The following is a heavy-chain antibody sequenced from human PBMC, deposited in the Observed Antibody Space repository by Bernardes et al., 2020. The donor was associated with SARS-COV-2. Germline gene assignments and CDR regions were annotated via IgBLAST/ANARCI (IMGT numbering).Heavy chain of an antibody. V-gene: IGHV1-8*01. D-gene: IGHD2-8*01. CDR3: ARGTGIVLMVYAPYSLDV. CDR2: MNPNSGNT. CDR1: GYTFTSYD. J-gene: IGHJ6*02. Sequence: ASVKVSCKASGYTFTSYDINWVRQATGQGLEWMGWMNPNSGNTGYAQKFQGRVTMTRNTSISTAYMELSSLRSEDTAMYYCARGTGIVLMVYAPYSLDVWGQGTTVTVSS.